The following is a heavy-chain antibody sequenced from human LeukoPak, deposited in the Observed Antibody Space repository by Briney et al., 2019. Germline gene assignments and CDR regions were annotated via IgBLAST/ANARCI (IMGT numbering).Heavy chain of an antibody. D-gene: IGHD2-2*01. J-gene: IGHJ2*01. CDR2: ISAYNGNT. V-gene: IGHV1-18*01. CDR3: ARRWGPHCSSISCYWRDWYFDL. Sequence: GASVKVSCKASGYTFTSYGISWVRQAPGQGLEWMGWISAYNGNTNYAQKLQGRVTMTTDTSTSTAYMELRSLRSDDTAVYYCARRWGPHCSSISCYWRDWYFDLWGRGTLVTVSS. CDR1: GYTFTSYG.